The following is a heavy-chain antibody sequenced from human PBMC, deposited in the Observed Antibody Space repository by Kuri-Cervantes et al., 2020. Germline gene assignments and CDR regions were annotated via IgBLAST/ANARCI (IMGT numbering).Heavy chain of an antibody. CDR1: GGSFSGYY. Sequence: ESLKISCAVYGGSFSGYYWSWIRQPPGKGLEWIGEINHSGSTNYNPCLKSRVTLSVDTSQNHFSLKLSSVTAPDTAVYYLARRSTDTAIVFDYWGQGTLVTVSS. V-gene: IGHV4-34*01. CDR2: INHSGST. CDR3: ARRSTDTAIVFDY. J-gene: IGHJ4*02. D-gene: IGHD5-18*01.